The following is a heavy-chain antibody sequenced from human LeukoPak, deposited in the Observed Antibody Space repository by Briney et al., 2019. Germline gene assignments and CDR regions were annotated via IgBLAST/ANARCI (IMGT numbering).Heavy chain of an antibody. CDR3: AKGAASRGYTYVAN. V-gene: IGHV3-23*01. Sequence: GGSLGLSCAASAFTFRPYAMIWVRRAPGKGLEWVSTVSGSGGSTYYADSVKGRFTISRDNSNNTLYLEMNSLRAEDTAVYYCAKGAASRGYTYVANWGQGTLVTVSS. CDR2: VSGSGGST. J-gene: IGHJ4*02. D-gene: IGHD5-18*01. CDR1: AFTFRPYA.